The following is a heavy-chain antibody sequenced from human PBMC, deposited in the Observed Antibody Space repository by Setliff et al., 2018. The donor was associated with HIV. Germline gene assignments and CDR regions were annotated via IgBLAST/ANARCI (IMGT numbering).Heavy chain of an antibody. V-gene: IGHV1-2*06. CDR1: GYTFNDYY. Sequence: ASVKVSCKESGYTFNDYYIHWVRQAPGQGLEWMGRINPKSGVTNYVQKFQGRVTMTRDTSINTAYLELSRLRSDDTAVYYCAKDRTGTGTTLHVWGKGTTVTVSS. CDR3: AKDRTGTGTTLHV. CDR2: INPKSGVT. J-gene: IGHJ6*04. D-gene: IGHD1-7*01.